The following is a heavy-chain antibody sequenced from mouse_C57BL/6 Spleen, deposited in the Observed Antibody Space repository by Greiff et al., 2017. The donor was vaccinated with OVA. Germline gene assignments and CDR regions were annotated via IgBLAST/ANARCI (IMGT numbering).Heavy chain of an antibody. CDR1: GYTFTDYY. CDR3: ARCYGSSYWYFDV. J-gene: IGHJ1*03. CDR2: INPNNGGT. V-gene: IGHV1-26*01. Sequence: VQLQQSGPELVKPGASVKISCKASGYTFTDYYMNWVKQSPGKSLEWIGDINPNNGGTSYNQKFKGKATLTVDKSSSTAYMELRSLTSEDSAVYYGARCYGSSYWYFDVWGTGTTVTVSS. D-gene: IGHD1-1*01.